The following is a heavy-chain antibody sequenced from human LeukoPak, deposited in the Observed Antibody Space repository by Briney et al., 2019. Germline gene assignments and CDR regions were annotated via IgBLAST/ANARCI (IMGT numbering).Heavy chain of an antibody. CDR3: AKDSRAYSSGWSSWFDP. D-gene: IGHD6-19*01. Sequence: GGSLRLPCAASGSTFSTYSMNWVRQAPGKGLEWVSSISSSSTYTYHADSVKGRFTISRDNSKNSLYLQMNSLRTEDTALYYCAKDSRAYSSGWSSWFDPWGQGTLVTVSS. J-gene: IGHJ5*02. CDR1: GSTFSTYS. V-gene: IGHV3-21*04. CDR2: ISSSSTYT.